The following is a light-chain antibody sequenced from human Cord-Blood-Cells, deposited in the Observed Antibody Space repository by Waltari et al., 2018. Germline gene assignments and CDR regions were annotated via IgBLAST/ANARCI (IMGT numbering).Light chain of an antibody. Sequence: SQSVSSSYLAWYQQKPGQAPRLLIYGASSRATGIPDRFSGSGSGTDFTLTISRLEPEDFAVYYCQQYGSSPHTFGQGTKLEIK. J-gene: IGKJ2*01. V-gene: IGKV3-20*01. CDR1: QSVSSSY. CDR2: GAS. CDR3: QQYGSSPHT.